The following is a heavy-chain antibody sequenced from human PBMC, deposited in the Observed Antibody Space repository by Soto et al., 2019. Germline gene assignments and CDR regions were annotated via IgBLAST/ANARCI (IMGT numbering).Heavy chain of an antibody. CDR3: AGGLGDTVLVSFFAS. D-gene: IGHD5-18*01. CDR1: GYTFTSYG. Sequence: ASVKVSCKASGYTFTSYGISWVRQAPGQGLEWMGWISAYNGNTNYAQKLQGRVTITADESTSTAYMELSSLRSEDTAGYYCAGGLGDTVLVSFFASGGQGPRVTVS. V-gene: IGHV1-18*01. J-gene: IGHJ4*02. CDR2: ISAYNGNT.